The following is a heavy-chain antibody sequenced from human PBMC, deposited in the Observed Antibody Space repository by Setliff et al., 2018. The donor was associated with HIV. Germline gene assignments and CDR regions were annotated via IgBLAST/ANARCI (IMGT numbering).Heavy chain of an antibody. D-gene: IGHD3-3*01. J-gene: IGHJ3*02. CDR2: IYTSGNT. CDR1: GGSISSYY. V-gene: IGHV4-4*07. CDR3: ARVAWYYSFWSGLGDAFDI. Sequence: SETLSLTCTVSGGSISSYYWSWIRQPAGKGLEWIGRIYTSGNTNYNPSLKSLKSRVTMSVDTSKNQFSLKLSSVTAADTAVYYCARVAWYYSFWSGLGDAFDIWGQGTMVTVSS.